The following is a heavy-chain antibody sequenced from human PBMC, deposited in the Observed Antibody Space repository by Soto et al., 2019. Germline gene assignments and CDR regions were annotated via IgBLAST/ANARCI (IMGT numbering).Heavy chain of an antibody. V-gene: IGHV1-3*01. CDR2: INPANGNT. J-gene: IGHJ3*01. Sequence: QVQLVQSGAELKKPGASVNISCQASGFTFSDTLINWVRQGHGQRLEWMGWINPANGNTRYSESFQGRVTISSLSSASTAYVALSDLTSEDTAVYYCARDILSVGPRANDAFDVWGQGTMITVSS. CDR1: GFTFSDTL. D-gene: IGHD2-8*02. CDR3: ARDILSVGPRANDAFDV.